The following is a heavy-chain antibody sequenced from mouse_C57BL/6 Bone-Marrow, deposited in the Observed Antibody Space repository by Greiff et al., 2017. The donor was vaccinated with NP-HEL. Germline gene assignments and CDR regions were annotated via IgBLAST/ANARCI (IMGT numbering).Heavy chain of an antibody. CDR3: TRKGLAY. CDR1: GYTFNDYE. V-gene: IGHV1-15*01. J-gene: IGHJ3*01. CDR2: IDPETGGT. Sequence: VQLQQSGAELVRPGASVTLSCKASGYTFNDYEMHWVKQTPVHGLEWIGAIDPETGGTAYNQKFKGKAILTADTSSSTAYMELRSLTSEDSAVYYGTRKGLAYWGQGTLVTVSA.